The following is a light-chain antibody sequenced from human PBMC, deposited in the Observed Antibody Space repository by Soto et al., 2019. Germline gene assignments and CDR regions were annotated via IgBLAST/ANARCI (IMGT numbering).Light chain of an antibody. J-gene: IGKJ1*01. CDR1: QSVSSN. V-gene: IGKV3-15*01. CDR3: QQYNNWPRT. CDR2: GAS. Sequence: EIVLTQSPVPLSLSPGERATLSCRASQSVSSNLAWYQQKPGQAPRLLIYGASTRATGIPARFSGSGSGTEFTLTISSLQSEDFAVYYCQQYNNWPRTFGQGTKVDIK.